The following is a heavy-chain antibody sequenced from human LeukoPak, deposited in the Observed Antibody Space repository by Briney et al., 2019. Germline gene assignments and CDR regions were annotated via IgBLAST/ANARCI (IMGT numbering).Heavy chain of an antibody. CDR2: IIPIFGTA. J-gene: IGHJ6*03. CDR1: GGTFSGYA. Sequence: GASVKVSCKASGGTFSGYAISWVRQAPGQGLEWMGGIIPIFGTANYAQKFQGRVTITADESTSTAYMELSSLRSEDTAVYYCARSLGVKGSPSHYYYYYYMDVWGKGTTVTVSS. CDR3: ARSLGVKGSPSHYYYYYYMDV. D-gene: IGHD4-23*01. V-gene: IGHV1-69*13.